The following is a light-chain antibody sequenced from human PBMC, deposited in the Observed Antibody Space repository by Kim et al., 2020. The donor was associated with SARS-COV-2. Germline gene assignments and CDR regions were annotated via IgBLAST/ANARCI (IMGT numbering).Light chain of an antibody. Sequence: EIVMTQSPATLSVSPGERATLSCRASQSVSTNLAWYQQKPGQAPRLLIYGASTRATGIPARFSGSGSGTEFTLTISSLQSEDLAVYYCQRYKNGPTFGGGTKVEIK. CDR3: QRYKNGPT. CDR2: GAS. CDR1: QSVSTN. V-gene: IGKV3-15*01. J-gene: IGKJ4*01.